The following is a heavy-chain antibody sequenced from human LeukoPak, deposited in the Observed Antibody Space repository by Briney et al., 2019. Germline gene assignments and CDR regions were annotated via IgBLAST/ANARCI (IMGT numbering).Heavy chain of an antibody. CDR2: ISSSSSTI. J-gene: IGHJ4*02. Sequence: SGGSLRLSCAASGFTFSSYSMNWVRQAPGKGLEWVSYISSSSSTIYYADSVKGRFTISRDNAKNSLYLQMNSLRAKDTAVYYCARSKRNYYDSSGYYFFDYWGQGTLVTVSS. CDR3: ARSKRNYYDSSGYYFFDY. CDR1: GFTFSSYS. V-gene: IGHV3-48*01. D-gene: IGHD3-22*01.